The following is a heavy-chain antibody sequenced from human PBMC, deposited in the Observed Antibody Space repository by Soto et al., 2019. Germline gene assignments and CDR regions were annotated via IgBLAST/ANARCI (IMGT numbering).Heavy chain of an antibody. CDR2: ISGSGGST. CDR3: AKCSGSYFDVYYYGMDV. CDR1: GFTFSSYA. V-gene: IGHV3-23*01. J-gene: IGHJ6*02. Sequence: GGSLRLSCAASGFTFSSYAMSWVRQAPGKGLEWVSAISGSGGSTYYADSVKGRFTISRDNSKNTLYLQMNSLRAEDTAVYYCAKCSGSYFDVYYYGMDVWGQGTTVTVSS. D-gene: IGHD1-26*01.